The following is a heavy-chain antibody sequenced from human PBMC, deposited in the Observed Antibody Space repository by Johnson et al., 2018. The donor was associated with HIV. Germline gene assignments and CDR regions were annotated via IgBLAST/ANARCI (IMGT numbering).Heavy chain of an antibody. V-gene: IGHV3-43*01. CDR3: AKDGSGDVRGAFDI. CDR2: ISWDGGSQ. J-gene: IGHJ3*02. Sequence: VESGGVVVQPGGSLRLSCAASGFTFDDYTMHWVRQAPGKGLEWVSLISWDGGSQYYADSVKGRFTISRDNSKNSLYLHMNSLRTEDTALYYCAKDGSGDVRGAFDIWGQGTMVTVSS. D-gene: IGHD3-10*02. CDR1: GFTFDDYT.